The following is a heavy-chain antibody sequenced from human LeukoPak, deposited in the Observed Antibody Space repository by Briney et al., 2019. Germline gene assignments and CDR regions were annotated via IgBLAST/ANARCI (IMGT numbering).Heavy chain of an antibody. V-gene: IGHV3-23*01. Sequence: GGSLRLSCAASGFTVSSYAMRSVRQAPGKWLEWVSAISNSGDSTYNANSVKDRFTISRDNSKNTLYLQMNSLRAEDTAVYYCAKDFISTYWGQGTLVTVSS. CDR1: GFTVSSYA. J-gene: IGHJ4*02. D-gene: IGHD2/OR15-2a*01. CDR2: ISNSGDST. CDR3: AKDFISTY.